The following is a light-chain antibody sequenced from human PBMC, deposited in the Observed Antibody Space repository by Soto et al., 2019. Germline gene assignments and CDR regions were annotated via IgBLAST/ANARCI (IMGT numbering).Light chain of an antibody. CDR1: QSISYTSNNKTY. Sequence: DIVMTQFPGSLALSLGERAIINCKSSQSISYTSNNKTYLAWFQQRPSQPPKLIIYWASIRESGVTGRFSGSGSGTEFTLTISSLQAEDVALYYCQQYYASPFTFGPGTKV. J-gene: IGKJ3*01. CDR3: QQYYASPFT. V-gene: IGKV4-1*01. CDR2: WAS.